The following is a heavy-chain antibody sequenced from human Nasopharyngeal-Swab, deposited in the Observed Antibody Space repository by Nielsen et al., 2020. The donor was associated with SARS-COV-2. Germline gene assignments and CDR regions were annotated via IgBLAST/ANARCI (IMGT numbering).Heavy chain of an antibody. J-gene: IGHJ1*01. V-gene: IGHV3-33*08. CDR2: IWYDGSNK. CDR3: ARDQSSGWYPEYFQH. CDR1: GFTFSNAW. D-gene: IGHD6-19*01. Sequence: GGSLRLSCAASGFTFSNAWMSWVRQAPGKGLEWVAVIWYDGSNKYYADSVKGRFTISRDNSKNTLYLQMNSLRAEDTAVYYCARDQSSGWYPEYFQHWGQGTLVTVSS.